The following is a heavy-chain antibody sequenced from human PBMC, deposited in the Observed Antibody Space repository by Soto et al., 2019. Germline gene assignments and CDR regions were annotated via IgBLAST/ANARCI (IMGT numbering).Heavy chain of an antibody. Sequence: QITLKESGPTLVKSTQTLTLTCTFSGFSLSTRGVGVAWIRQPPGKALEWLTLVYWDDEKHYSPSLKSRITITKDNSKNQVVLTMPNMEPVDTATYYWAQFRGHGIIIRDYWGQGTMVTVSS. V-gene: IGHV2-5*02. J-gene: IGHJ4*02. D-gene: IGHD3-16*01. CDR2: VYWDDEK. CDR3: AQFRGHGIIIRDY. CDR1: GFSLSTRGVG.